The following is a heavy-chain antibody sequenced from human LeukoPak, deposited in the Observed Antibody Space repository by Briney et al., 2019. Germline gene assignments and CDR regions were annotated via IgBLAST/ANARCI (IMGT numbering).Heavy chain of an antibody. CDR1: GGSISSSSYY. CDR2: IDHIGRT. J-gene: IGHJ4*02. D-gene: IGHD6-19*01. Sequence: SETLSLTCTVSGGSISSSSYYWGWIRQTPGKGLEWIGEIDHIGRTTYNPSLKSRVTISVDASKNQFSLRLTSVTASDTAAYYCARPVRCSATTCTGPFDYWGQGTLVTVSS. V-gene: IGHV4-39*07. CDR3: ARPVRCSATTCTGPFDY.